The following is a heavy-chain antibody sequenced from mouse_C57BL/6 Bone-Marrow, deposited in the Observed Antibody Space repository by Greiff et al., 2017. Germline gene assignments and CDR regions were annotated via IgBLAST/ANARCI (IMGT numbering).Heavy chain of an antibody. J-gene: IGHJ1*03. CDR2: IDPSASYP. D-gene: IGHD2-1*01. Sequence: VQLQQSGAELVMPGASVKLSCKASGYTFTSYWMHWVKQRPGQGLAWIGEIDPSASYPTYNQQFKGKSTLTVDKSSSTAYMQLSSLTSDDAAVYYCARWGHGNYWYFDVWGTGTTVTVSS. CDR1: GYTFTSYW. V-gene: IGHV1-69*01. CDR3: ARWGHGNYWYFDV.